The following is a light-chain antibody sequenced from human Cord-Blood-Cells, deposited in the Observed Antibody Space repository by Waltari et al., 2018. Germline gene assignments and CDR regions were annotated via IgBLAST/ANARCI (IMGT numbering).Light chain of an antibody. J-gene: IGLJ3*02. CDR1: SSDVGGYNY. CDR2: DVS. Sequence: QSALTQPRSVSGSPGQSVTLSCTGTSSDVGGYNYVSWYQQHPSKAPKRMIYDVSKRPSGVPDRFSGSKSGNTASLTISGLQAEDEAEYYCGSYAGSYTLVFGGGTKLTVL. V-gene: IGLV2-11*01. CDR3: GSYAGSYTLV.